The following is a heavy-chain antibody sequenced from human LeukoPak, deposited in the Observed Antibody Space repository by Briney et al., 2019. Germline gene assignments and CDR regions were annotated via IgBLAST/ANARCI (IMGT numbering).Heavy chain of an antibody. CDR1: GRFLNRYY. CDR3: VRGRQRGSTFFEY. Sequence: SETLSLTCTLWGRFLNRYYWIWLRQPPGKGLEWVGYINYTGVTNYNPSLKSRVTISADTSRNQFSMTLNSVTSADTAVYYCVRGRQRGSTFFEYWGQGSLVTVSS. J-gene: IGHJ4*02. V-gene: IGHV4-59*01. CDR2: INYTGVT. D-gene: IGHD6-13*01.